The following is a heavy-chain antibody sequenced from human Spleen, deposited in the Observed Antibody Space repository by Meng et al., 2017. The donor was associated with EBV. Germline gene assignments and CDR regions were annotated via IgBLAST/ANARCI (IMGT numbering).Heavy chain of an antibody. V-gene: IGHV4-34*01. CDR2: INHSGST. Sequence: QVQLQQGGAGLLKPSETLSLTCAVYGEVLSGYYWTWIRQPPGKGLEWIGEINHSGSTNYNPSLKSRVTISVDTSKNQFSLKLNSVTAADTAVYYCARWAGGVCFYCDYWGQGTLVTVSS. CDR1: GEVLSGYY. D-gene: IGHD2-8*02. CDR3: ARWAGGVCFYCDY. J-gene: IGHJ4*02.